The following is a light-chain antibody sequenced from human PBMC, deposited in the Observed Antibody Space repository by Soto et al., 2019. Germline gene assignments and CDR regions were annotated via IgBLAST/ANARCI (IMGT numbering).Light chain of an antibody. CDR1: SSDIGAYTY. V-gene: IGLV2-8*01. CDR2: EVN. Sequence: QSVLTQPPSASGSRGQSVTISCTGTSSDIGAYTYVSWYQQRPGKAPKLMIYEVNKLPSGVPDRFSGSKSGNTASLTVSGLQADDEADYYCSSYAGDHPLFGGGTKVTVL. J-gene: IGLJ2*01. CDR3: SSYAGDHPL.